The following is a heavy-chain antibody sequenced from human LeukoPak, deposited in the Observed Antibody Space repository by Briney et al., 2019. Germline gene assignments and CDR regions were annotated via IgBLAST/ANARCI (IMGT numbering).Heavy chain of an antibody. CDR2: IWYDGSEK. CDR1: GFTFSTYG. V-gene: IGHV3-33*01. Sequence: GSLRLSCAASGFTFSTYGMHWVRQAPGKGLEWVAVIWYDGSEKYYADSVKGRFTISRDNAKNSLYLQMDSLRVEDTAVYYCARDSWGVRGVIPWYFDLWGRGTLVTVSS. CDR3: ARDSWGVRGVIPWYFDL. D-gene: IGHD3-10*01. J-gene: IGHJ2*01.